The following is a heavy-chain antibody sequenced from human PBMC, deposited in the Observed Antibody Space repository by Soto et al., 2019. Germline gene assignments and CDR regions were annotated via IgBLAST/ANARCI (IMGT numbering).Heavy chain of an antibody. CDR3: GIGRSGDVGVFY. CDR1: GYSFTGYY. D-gene: IGHD1-26*01. J-gene: IGHJ4*02. CDR2: SSPNSGGT. V-gene: IGHV1-2*02. Sequence: QVQLVQSGAEVKKSGASVKISCKASGYSFTGYYVHWVRQAPGQGFEWMGESSPNSGGTKYAQKFQGRATMTRDTSITTVYMDLSNLSPDDTAVYYCGIGRSGDVGVFYWGQGTLVTVYS.